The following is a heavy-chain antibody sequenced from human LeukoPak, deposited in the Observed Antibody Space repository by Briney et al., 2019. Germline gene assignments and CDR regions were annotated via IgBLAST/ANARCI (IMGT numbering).Heavy chain of an antibody. V-gene: IGHV3-74*01. D-gene: IGHD6-13*01. CDR1: GFTFSSYW. CDR2: INSDGSST. CDR3: AREGGGLIAAAGYFDY. Sequence: GGSLRLSCAASGFTFSSYWMHWVRQAPGKGLVWVSRINSDGSSTSYADSVKGRFTISRNNSKNTLYLQMNSLRAEDTAVYYCAREGGGLIAAAGYFDYWGQGTLVTVSS. J-gene: IGHJ4*02.